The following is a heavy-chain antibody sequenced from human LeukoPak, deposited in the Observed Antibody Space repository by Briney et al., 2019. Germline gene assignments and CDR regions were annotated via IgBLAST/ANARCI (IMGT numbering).Heavy chain of an antibody. D-gene: IGHD2-8*01. V-gene: IGHV1-18*01. CDR1: GYTFTSYG. Sequence: AASVKVSCKASGYTFTSYGISWVRQAPGQGLEWMGWISAYNGNTNYAQKLQGRVTMTTDTSTSTAYMELRSLRSDDTAVYYCARDGCTNGGCYFYYFDYWGHGTLVTVSS. J-gene: IGHJ4*01. CDR3: ARDGCTNGGCYFYYFDY. CDR2: ISAYNGNT.